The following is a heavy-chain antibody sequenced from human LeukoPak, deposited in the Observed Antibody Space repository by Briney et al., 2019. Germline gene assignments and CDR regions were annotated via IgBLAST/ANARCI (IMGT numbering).Heavy chain of an antibody. CDR2: IYYSGST. CDR1: GVSISSSSYY. V-gene: IGHV4-39*01. CDR3: ARHPNYGDYEGDY. D-gene: IGHD4-17*01. Sequence: SETLSLTCTVSGVSISSSSYYWGWIRQPPGKGLEWIGSIYYSGSTYYNPSLKSRVTISVDTSKNQFSLKLSSVTAADTAVYYCARHPNYGDYEGDYWGQGTLVTVSS. J-gene: IGHJ4*02.